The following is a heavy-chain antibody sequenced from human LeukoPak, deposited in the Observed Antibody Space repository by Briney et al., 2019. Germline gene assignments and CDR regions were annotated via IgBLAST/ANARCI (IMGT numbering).Heavy chain of an antibody. Sequence: GGSLRLSCAASGLTFSNAWMSWVRQAPGKGLEWVGRIKSKTDGGTTDYAAPVKGRFTISRDDSKNTLYLQMNSLKTEDTAAYYCTTDLTVVVPAATDIDYWGQGTLVTVSS. D-gene: IGHD2-2*01. CDR3: TTDLTVVVPAATDIDY. J-gene: IGHJ4*02. V-gene: IGHV3-15*01. CDR1: GLTFSNAW. CDR2: IKSKTDGGTT.